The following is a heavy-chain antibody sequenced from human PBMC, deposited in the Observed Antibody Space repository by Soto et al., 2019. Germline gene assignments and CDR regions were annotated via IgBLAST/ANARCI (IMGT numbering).Heavy chain of an antibody. D-gene: IGHD2-15*01. Sequence: SETLSLTCAVYGGSFSGYYWSWIRPPPGKGLEWIGEINHSGSTNYNPSLKSRVTISVDTSKNQFSLKLSSVTAADTAVYYCARVRMIGYCSGGSCYQRLYNWFDPWGQGTLVTVSS. CDR3: ARVRMIGYCSGGSCYQRLYNWFDP. J-gene: IGHJ5*02. CDR2: INHSGST. V-gene: IGHV4-34*01. CDR1: GGSFSGYY.